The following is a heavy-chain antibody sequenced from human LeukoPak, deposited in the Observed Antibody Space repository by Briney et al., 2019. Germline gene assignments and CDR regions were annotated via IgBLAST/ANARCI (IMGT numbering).Heavy chain of an antibody. Sequence: SETLSLTCTVSGGSISSHYWSWIRQPPGKGLEWIGYIYYSGSTNYNPSLKSRVTISVDTSKNQLSLKLSSVTAADTAVYYCARGVSNYYYMDVWGKGTTVTVSS. CDR1: GGSISSHY. CDR3: ARGVSNYYYMDV. V-gene: IGHV4-59*11. J-gene: IGHJ6*03. CDR2: IYYSGST.